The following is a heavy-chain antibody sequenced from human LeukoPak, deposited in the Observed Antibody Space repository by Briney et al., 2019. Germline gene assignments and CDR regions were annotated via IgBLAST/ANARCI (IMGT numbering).Heavy chain of an antibody. D-gene: IGHD3-10*02. CDR3: ARGVRPGGPYWYFDL. CDR1: GGSISSYY. Sequence: PSETLSLTCTVSGGSISSYYWSWIRQPPGKGLEWIGYIYYSGSTNYNPSLKSRVTISVDTSKNQFSLKLSSVTAADTAVYSCARGVRPGGPYWYFDLWGRGTLVTVSS. V-gene: IGHV4-59*01. J-gene: IGHJ2*01. CDR2: IYYSGST.